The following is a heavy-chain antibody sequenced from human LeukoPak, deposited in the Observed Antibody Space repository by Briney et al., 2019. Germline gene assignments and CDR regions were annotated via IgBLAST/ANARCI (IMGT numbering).Heavy chain of an antibody. V-gene: IGHV1-69*13. D-gene: IGHD3-22*01. J-gene: IGHJ5*02. CDR3: AARTRYDSSRTRWFDP. CDR1: GYTFTSYG. Sequence: ASVKVSCKASGYTFTSYGISWVRQAPGQGLEWMGGIIPIFGTANYAQKFQGRVTITADESTSTAYMELSSLRSEDTAVYYCAARTRYDSSRTRWFDPWGQGTLVTVSS. CDR2: IIPIFGTA.